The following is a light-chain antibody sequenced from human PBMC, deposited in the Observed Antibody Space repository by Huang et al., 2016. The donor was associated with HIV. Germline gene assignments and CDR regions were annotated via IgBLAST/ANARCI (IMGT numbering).Light chain of an antibody. CDR2: GAS. Sequence: EIVLTQSPGTLSLSPGERATLSCRASQSISSSSLAWYLQKPGQAPTLLIHGASTRATDIPDRFSGRGSGTDFTLTISRLEPEDFAVYYCHQYGSPPFTFGPGTKVDIK. CDR1: QSISSSS. CDR3: HQYGSPPFT. J-gene: IGKJ3*01. V-gene: IGKV3-20*01.